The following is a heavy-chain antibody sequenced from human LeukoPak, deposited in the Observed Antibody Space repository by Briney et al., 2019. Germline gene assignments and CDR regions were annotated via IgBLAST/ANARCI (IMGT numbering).Heavy chain of an antibody. Sequence: PGGSLRLSCAASGFTFDDYGMSWVRQAPGKGLEWVSGINWNGGSTGYADSVKGRFTISRDNAKNSLYLQMNSLRAEDTAVYYCARRGYSGYDDDAFDIWGQGTMVTVSS. J-gene: IGHJ3*02. CDR1: GFTFDDYG. D-gene: IGHD5-12*01. CDR2: INWNGGST. CDR3: ARRGYSGYDDDAFDI. V-gene: IGHV3-20*04.